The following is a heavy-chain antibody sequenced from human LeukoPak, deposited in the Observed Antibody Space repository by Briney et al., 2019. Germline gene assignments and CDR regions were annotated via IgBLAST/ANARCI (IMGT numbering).Heavy chain of an antibody. J-gene: IGHJ4*02. CDR2: ISAYNGNA. Sequence: ASVKVSCKASGYTFTSYGISWVRQAPGQGLEWMGWISAYNGNANYAQKLQGRVTMTTDTSTSTAYMELRSLRSDDTAVYYCARGDCSSTSCPFDYWGQGTLVTVSS. V-gene: IGHV1-18*01. D-gene: IGHD2-2*01. CDR1: GYTFTSYG. CDR3: ARGDCSSTSCPFDY.